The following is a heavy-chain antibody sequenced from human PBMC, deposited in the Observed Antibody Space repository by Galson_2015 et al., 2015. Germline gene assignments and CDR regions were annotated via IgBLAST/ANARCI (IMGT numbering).Heavy chain of an antibody. CDR1: GFTPRTAR. J-gene: IGHJ4*02. CDR3: ARDLYGTTGVDY. D-gene: IGHD1-1*01. CDR2: IQEAGSAQ. V-gene: IGHV3-7*01. Sequence: SLRLSPAASGFTPRTARMRSARHAPGKGLEWAATIQEAGSAQYYVDSAKRRLPIPSDNPQTSLYLQMNSLSVEDTAVYYCARDLYGTTGVDYWGQGTLVTVSS.